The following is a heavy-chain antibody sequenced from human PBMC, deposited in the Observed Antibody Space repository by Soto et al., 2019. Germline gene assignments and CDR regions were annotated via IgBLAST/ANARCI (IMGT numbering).Heavy chain of an antibody. CDR3: ARLYCSSTICYIWDTGSDP. V-gene: IGHV4-59*01. D-gene: IGHD2-2*02. CDR2: IYYSGRT. J-gene: IGHJ5*02. CDR1: GGSIRGYY. Sequence: LPVTCSVSGGSIRGYYWSWIRQPPRKGLEWIGYIYYSGRTNYNPSLKSRVTISVDTSKNQFSLKLSSVTAADTAVYYCARLYCSSTICYIWDTGSDPWGHGTLVPVTS.